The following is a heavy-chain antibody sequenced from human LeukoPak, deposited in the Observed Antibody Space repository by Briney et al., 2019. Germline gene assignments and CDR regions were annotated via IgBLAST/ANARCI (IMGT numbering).Heavy chain of an antibody. J-gene: IGHJ4*02. D-gene: IGHD6-19*01. CDR2: ISWDGGST. V-gene: IGHV3-43D*04. Sequence: GGSLRLSCAASGSTFDDYAMHWVRQAPGKGLEWVSLISWDGGSTYYADSVKGRFTISRDNSKNSLYLQMNSLRAEDTALNYCAKDKDFDSSGWYSSFDYWGQGTLVTVSS. CDR1: GSTFDDYA. CDR3: AKDKDFDSSGWYSSFDY.